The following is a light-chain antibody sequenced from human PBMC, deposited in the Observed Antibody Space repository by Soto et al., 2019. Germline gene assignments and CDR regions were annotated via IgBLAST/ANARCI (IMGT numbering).Light chain of an antibody. J-gene: IGKJ3*01. V-gene: IGKV3-15*01. CDR3: HHYSNLPPT. CDR1: ESVHSD. Sequence: EMVMTQSPATLSLSPGERVTLSCRASESVHSDLAWYQQKPGQGPSLLIYYASTRVTGVPDRFSGSGSGTEFTLTISSLQSWDFGVCSCHHYSNLPPTFGPGDQSGNQT. CDR2: YAS.